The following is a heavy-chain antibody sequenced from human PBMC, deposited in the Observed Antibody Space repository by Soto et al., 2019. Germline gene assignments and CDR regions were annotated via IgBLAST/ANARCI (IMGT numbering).Heavy chain of an antibody. CDR3: ARDVDADFRTDFDY. Sequence: WGSLRLSCAACGFTFSDYYIHWIRRAPGKGLEWISYISGNGEVIQYAASARGRFTISRDNAENSVYLEMESLRDEDTALYYCARDVDADFRTDFDYWGRGTLVTVSS. V-gene: IGHV3-11*01. CDR1: GFTFSDYY. J-gene: IGHJ4*02. D-gene: IGHD4-17*01. CDR2: ISGNGEVI.